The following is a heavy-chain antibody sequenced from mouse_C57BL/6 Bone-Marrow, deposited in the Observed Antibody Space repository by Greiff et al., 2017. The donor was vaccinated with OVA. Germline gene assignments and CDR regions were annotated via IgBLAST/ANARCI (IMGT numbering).Heavy chain of an antibody. V-gene: IGHV3-6*01. CDR1: GYSITSGYY. D-gene: IGHD1-1*02. J-gene: IGHJ1*03. CDR3: ARRGGSPWYFDV. CDR2: ISYDGSN. Sequence: EVQRVESGPGLVKPSQSLSLTCSVTGYSITSGYYWNWIRQFPGNKLEWMGYISYDGSNNYNPSLKNRISITRDTSKNQFFLKLNSVTTEDTATYYCARRGGSPWYFDVWGTGTTVTVSS.